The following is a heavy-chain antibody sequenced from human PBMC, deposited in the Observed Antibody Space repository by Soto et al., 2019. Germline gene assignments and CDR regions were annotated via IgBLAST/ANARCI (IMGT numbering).Heavy chain of an antibody. J-gene: IGHJ6*02. V-gene: IGHV4-30-4*01. CDR3: ARSAGIVVVRGPCYYGMDV. CDR2: IYYSGST. Sequence: SETLSLTCTVSGGSISSGDYYWSWIRQPPGKGLEWIGYIYYSGSTYYNPSLKSRVTISVDTSKNQFSLKLSSVTAADTAVYYCARSAGIVVVRGPCYYGMDVWGQGTTVTVSS. CDR1: GGSISSGDYY. D-gene: IGHD2-2*01.